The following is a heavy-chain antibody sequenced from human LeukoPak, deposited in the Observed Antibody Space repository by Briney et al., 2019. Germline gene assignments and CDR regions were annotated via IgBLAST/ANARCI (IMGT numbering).Heavy chain of an antibody. CDR3: AKDYCRDGNCPFPFLDS. D-gene: IGHD2-15*01. Sequence: GGSLRLSCAVSGFTLTNHGVSWVRQAPGKGLEWVSIITGTGGKYYGDSVKGRFVLSRDNFKNTVYMQMSSLRAKDTATYYCAKDYCRDGNCPFPFLDSWGQGTLVTVSS. J-gene: IGHJ4*02. V-gene: IGHV3-23*01. CDR1: GFTLTNHG. CDR2: ITGTGGK.